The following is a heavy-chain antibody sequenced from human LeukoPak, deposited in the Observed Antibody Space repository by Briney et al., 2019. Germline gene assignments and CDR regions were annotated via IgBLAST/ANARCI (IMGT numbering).Heavy chain of an antibody. CDR1: GGTFSSYA. CDR3: ARDRCSSRSCYLTITQEGYFDL. V-gene: IGHV1-69*05. D-gene: IGHD2-2*01. Sequence: SVKVSCKASGGTFSSYAISWVRQAPGQGLEWMGGIIPIFGTANYAQKFQGRVTITTDESTSTAYMELSSLRSEDTAVYYCARDRCSSRSCYLTITQEGYFDLWGRGTVVTVSS. J-gene: IGHJ2*01. CDR2: IIPIFGTA.